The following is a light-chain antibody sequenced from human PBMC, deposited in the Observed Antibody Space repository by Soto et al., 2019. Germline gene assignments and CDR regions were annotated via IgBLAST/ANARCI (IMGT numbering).Light chain of an antibody. V-gene: IGLV2-23*01. CDR1: SSDVGSYNL. J-gene: IGLJ2*01. Sequence: QSALTQPASVSGSPGQSITISCTGTSSDVGSYNLVSWHQQHPGKAPKLMIYEGSKRPSGVSNRCSGSKSGNTASLTISGLQAEDEADYYCCSYANSSTLVVYGGGTKVTVL. CDR2: EGS. CDR3: CSYANSSTLVV.